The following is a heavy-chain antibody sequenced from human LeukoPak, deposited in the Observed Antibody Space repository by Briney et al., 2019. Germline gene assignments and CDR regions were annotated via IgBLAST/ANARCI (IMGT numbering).Heavy chain of an antibody. CDR3: ARAGGGYWFDP. Sequence: PGGSLRLSCAASGFTFSRYSMNWVRQAPGKGLEWVSYISTSGHTTYYTDSVKGRFTISRDNAKNSLFLQMNSLRAEDTAVYYCARAGGGYWFDPWGQGTLVTVSS. D-gene: IGHD2-15*01. J-gene: IGHJ5*02. V-gene: IGHV3-48*04. CDR1: GFTFSRYS. CDR2: ISTSGHTT.